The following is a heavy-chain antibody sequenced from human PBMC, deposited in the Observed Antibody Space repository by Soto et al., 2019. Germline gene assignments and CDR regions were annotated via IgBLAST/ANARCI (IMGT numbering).Heavy chain of an antibody. D-gene: IGHD3-9*01. CDR2: ANHRGST. CDR1: GGSFSGYY. CDR3: ARGLVREVDI. V-gene: IGHV4-34*01. Sequence: QVQLQQWGAGLLKPSETLSLSCADYGGSFSGYYWCWIRQPPGKGLEWIGDANHRGSTKYSPSLKSRVTISVDTSQNQFSLKLTSVTAADTAVYYCARGLVREVDIWGQGTMVTVSS. J-gene: IGHJ3*02.